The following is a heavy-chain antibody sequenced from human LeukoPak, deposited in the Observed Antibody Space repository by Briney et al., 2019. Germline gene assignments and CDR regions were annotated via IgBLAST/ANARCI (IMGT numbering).Heavy chain of an antibody. CDR2: IISSGAYI. V-gene: IGHV3-21*03. J-gene: IGHJ4*02. CDR1: GFTFSSYT. D-gene: IGHD2-2*01. CDR3: ARDFGGYCISTNCYLGHLDY. Sequence: PGGSLRLSCAASGFTFSSYTMNWVRQAPGKGLEWVSSIISSGAYIYYADSVKGRFTISRDNAKNSLYLQMNSLRAEDTAVYYCARDFGGYCISTNCYLGHLDYWGQGTLVTVSS.